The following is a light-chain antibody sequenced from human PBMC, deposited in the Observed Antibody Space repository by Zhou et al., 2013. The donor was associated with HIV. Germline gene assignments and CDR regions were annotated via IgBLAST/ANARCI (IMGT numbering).Light chain of an antibody. CDR2: AAS. CDR1: QGISSY. V-gene: IGKV1-8*01. Sequence: AIRMTQSPSSLSASTGDRVTITCRASQGISSYLAWYQQKPGKAPKLLIYAASTLQSRGPDSRFSGSGSGTRFLLSPSAACSLKILSTYYCHSIIVTLPIT. J-gene: IGKJ5*01. CDR3: HSIIVTLPIT.